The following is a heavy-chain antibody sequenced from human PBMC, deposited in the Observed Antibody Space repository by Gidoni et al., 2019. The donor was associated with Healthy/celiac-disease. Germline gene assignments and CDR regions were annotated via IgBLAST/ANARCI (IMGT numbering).Heavy chain of an antibody. V-gene: IGHV3-33*01. CDR1: GFTFSRDG. Sequence: VQLVESGGGLVQPGRSLSRSCDASGFTFSRDGMPWVRQAPGKGLEWVAGIWYDGSNKYYADTVKGRFTISRDNSKNTLYLQMNSLRAEDTAVYYCARGYYDFWSGYYNSYYYYGMDVWGQGTTVTVSS. CDR3: ARGYYDFWSGYYNSYYYYGMDV. J-gene: IGHJ6*02. D-gene: IGHD3-3*01. CDR2: IWYDGSNK.